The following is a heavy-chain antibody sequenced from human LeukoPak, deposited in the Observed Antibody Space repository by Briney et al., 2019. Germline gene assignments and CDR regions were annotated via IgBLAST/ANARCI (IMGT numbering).Heavy chain of an antibody. CDR2: IYPGDSDT. CDR3: ARGGYDPWGYYYGMDV. CDR1: GYSFTIYW. J-gene: IGHJ6*04. D-gene: IGHD5-12*01. V-gene: IGHV5-51*01. Sequence: GESFKITCESSGYSFTIYWIGWVSQTRGKVLECMTIIYPGDSDTRYSPSFQGQVTISADKSISTAYLQWSSLKASDTAMYYCARGGYDPWGYYYGMDVWGKGTTVTVSS.